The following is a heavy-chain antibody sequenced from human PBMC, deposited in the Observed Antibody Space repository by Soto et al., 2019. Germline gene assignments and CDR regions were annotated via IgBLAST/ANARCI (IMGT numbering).Heavy chain of an antibody. V-gene: IGHV3-23*01. Sequence: GGSLRLSCAASGLTFSVHAMSWVRQAPGKGLEWVSGISGSGRTTHYADSVKGRFTTSRDNSKNTLYLQMDSLRAEDTAVYYCAKDLRYWGYWGQGALVTVSS. CDR2: ISGSGRTT. D-gene: IGHD3-16*01. J-gene: IGHJ4*02. CDR1: GLTFSVHA. CDR3: AKDLRYWGY.